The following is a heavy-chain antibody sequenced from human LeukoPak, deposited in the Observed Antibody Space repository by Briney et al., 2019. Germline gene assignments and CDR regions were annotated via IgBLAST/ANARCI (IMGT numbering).Heavy chain of an antibody. CDR3: ARVGLGISTHLDY. J-gene: IGHJ4*02. D-gene: IGHD2-2*01. CDR1: GGSISSSSYY. V-gene: IGHV4-39*07. CDR2: IYYSGST. Sequence: SETLSLTCTASGGSISSSSYYWGWIRQPPGKGLEWIGSIYYSGSTYYNPSLKSRVTVSVATSKNQFSLNLNSVTAADTAVYYCARVGLGISTHLDYWGQGTLVTVSS.